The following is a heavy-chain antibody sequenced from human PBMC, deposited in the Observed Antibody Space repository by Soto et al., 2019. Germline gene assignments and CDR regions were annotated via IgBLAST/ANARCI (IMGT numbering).Heavy chain of an antibody. CDR1: GGSISSYY. Sequence: SETLSLTCTVSGGSISSYYLSWIRQPPGKGLEWIGYIYYSGSTNYNPSLKSRVTISVDTSKNQFSLKLSSVTAADTAVYYCAKNYDYYYMDVWGKGTTVTVSS. CDR3: AKNYDYYYMDV. CDR2: IYYSGST. V-gene: IGHV4-59*01. J-gene: IGHJ6*03.